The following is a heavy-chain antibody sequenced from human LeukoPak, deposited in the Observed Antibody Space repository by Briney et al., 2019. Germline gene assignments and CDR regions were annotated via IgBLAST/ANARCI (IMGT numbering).Heavy chain of an antibody. J-gene: IGHJ3*02. D-gene: IGHD6-19*01. Sequence: ASVKVSCKASGYTFTSYYMHWVRQAPGQGLEWMGIINPSGGSTSYAQKFQGRVTMTRDMSTSTVYMELSSLRSEGTAVYYCARDPGAGIAVPRRKPGAFDIWGQGTMVTVSS. V-gene: IGHV1-46*01. CDR2: INPSGGST. CDR3: ARDPGAGIAVPRRKPGAFDI. CDR1: GYTFTSYY.